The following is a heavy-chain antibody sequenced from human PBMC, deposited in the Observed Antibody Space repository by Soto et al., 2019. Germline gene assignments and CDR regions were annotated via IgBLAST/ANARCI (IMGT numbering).Heavy chain of an antibody. V-gene: IGHV5-51*01. CDR3: VRERYQITIFGVVRKENYGMDV. D-gene: IGHD3-3*01. CDR1: GYSFTSYW. J-gene: IGHJ6*02. CDR2: IYPGDSDT. Sequence: GESLKISCKGSGYSFTSYWIGWVRQMPGKGLEWMGIIYPGDSDTRYSPSFQGQVTISADKSISTAYLQWSSLKASDTAMYYCVRERYQITIFGVVRKENYGMDVWGQGTSVTVSS.